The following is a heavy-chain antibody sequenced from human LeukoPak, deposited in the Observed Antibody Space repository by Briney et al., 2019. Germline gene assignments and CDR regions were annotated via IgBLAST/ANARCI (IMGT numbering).Heavy chain of an antibody. CDR1: GYTFTSYG. V-gene: IGHV1-18*01. J-gene: IGHJ3*02. D-gene: IGHD3-22*01. CDR3: ARDGRITMIVVAQDAFDI. Sequence: ASVKVSCKASGYTFTSYGISWVRQAPGQGLEWMGSISAYNGNTNYAQKLQGRVTMTTDTSTSTAYMELRSLRSDDTAVYYCARDGRITMIVVAQDAFDIWGQGTMVTVSS. CDR2: ISAYNGNT.